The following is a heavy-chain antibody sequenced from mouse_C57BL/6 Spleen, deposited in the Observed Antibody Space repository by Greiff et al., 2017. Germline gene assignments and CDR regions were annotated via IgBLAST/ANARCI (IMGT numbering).Heavy chain of an antibody. J-gene: IGHJ4*01. CDR1: GYTFTDYY. D-gene: IGHD1-1*01. CDR3: ARRHYYGSYYAMDY. V-gene: IGHV1-26*01. CDR2: INPNNGGT. Sequence: EVQLQQSGPELVKPGASVKISCKASGYTFTDYYMNWVKQSHGKSLEWIGDINPNNGGTSYNQKVKGKATLTVDKSSSTAYMELRSLTSEDSAVYYCARRHYYGSYYAMDYWGQGTSVTVSS.